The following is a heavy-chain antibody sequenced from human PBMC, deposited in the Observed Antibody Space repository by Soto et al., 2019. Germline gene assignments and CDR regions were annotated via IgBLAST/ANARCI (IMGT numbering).Heavy chain of an antibody. D-gene: IGHD3-3*01. CDR1: GYTLTDLS. J-gene: IGHJ4*02. CDR2: FDPEDGET. Sequence: QVQLVQSGAEVKKPGASVKVSCKVSGYTLTDLSMQWVRQAPGKGLEWMGGFDPEDGETIYAQKFQGRVTMTGDTATETGYMELRSLRSEETAVYYCATHRSGRFLEWFPEGSLGYWGQGTLVTVSS. CDR3: ATHRSGRFLEWFPEGSLGY. V-gene: IGHV1-24*01.